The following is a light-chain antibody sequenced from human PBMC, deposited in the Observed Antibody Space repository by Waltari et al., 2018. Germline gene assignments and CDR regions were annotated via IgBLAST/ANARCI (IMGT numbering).Light chain of an antibody. V-gene: IGLV2-8*01. CDR2: EVD. Sequence: QSALTQPPSASGSPGQTVIISCTGPSTDIGAYKSVSWYQQIPGSAPALIIYEVDRRPPGVPDRFSGSKSGNTASLTVSGLQTEDEGDYYCSSYAGSNKLIFGGVTKLTVL. CDR3: SSYAGSNKLI. J-gene: IGLJ2*01. CDR1: STDIGAYKS.